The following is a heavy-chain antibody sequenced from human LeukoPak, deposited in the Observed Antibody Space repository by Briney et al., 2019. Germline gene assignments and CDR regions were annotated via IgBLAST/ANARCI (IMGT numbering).Heavy chain of an antibody. D-gene: IGHD3-22*01. CDR3: ARDQDYYDSSGYLDY. CDR2: ISSSSSTI. V-gene: IGHV3-48*01. J-gene: IGHJ4*02. CDR1: GFTFSSYS. Sequence: GGSLRLSCAASGFTFSSYSMNWVRQAPGKGLEWASYISSSSSTIYYADSVKGRFTISRDNSKNTLYLQMNSLRAEDTAVYYCARDQDYYDSSGYLDYWGQGTLVTVSS.